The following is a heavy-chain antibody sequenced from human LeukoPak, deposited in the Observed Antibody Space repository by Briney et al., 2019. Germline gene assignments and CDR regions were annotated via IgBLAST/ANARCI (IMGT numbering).Heavy chain of an antibody. D-gene: IGHD1-26*01. CDR2: INPSGGST. CDR3: ASARIVGATTFDY. J-gene: IGHJ4*02. CDR1: GYTFTSYY. V-gene: IGHV1-46*01. Sequence: ASVKVSCKASGYTFTSYYMHWVRQAPGQGLEWMGIINPSGGSTSYAQKFQGRVTMTRDTSTSTVYMELSGLRSEDTAVYYCASARIVGATTFDYWGQGTLVTVSS.